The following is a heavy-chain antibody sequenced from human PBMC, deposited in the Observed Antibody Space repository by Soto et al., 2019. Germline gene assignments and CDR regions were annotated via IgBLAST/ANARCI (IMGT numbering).Heavy chain of an antibody. Sequence: QVQLVESGGGVVQPGTSLRVSCAASGFTFSSYVMHWVRQAPGKGLEWVAVIWFDGSNKYYSDSVRGRFTISRDNSKNMLYLQMNNLRADDTAVYFCARDSGGDYPDFWGQGTLVTVSS. D-gene: IGHD2-21*02. V-gene: IGHV3-33*01. CDR1: GFTFSSYV. CDR2: IWFDGSNK. J-gene: IGHJ1*01. CDR3: ARDSGGDYPDF.